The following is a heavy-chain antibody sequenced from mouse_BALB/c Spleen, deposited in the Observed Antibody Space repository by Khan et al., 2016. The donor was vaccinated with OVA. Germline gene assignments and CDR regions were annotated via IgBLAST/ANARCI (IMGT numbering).Heavy chain of an antibody. CDR1: GYTFTSYT. J-gene: IGHJ3*01. CDR2: ITPSNGYT. V-gene: IGHV1-4*01. CDR3: VRDGAYHRNDGWFAY. D-gene: IGHD2-14*01. Sequence: QVQLKESGAELARPGASVKMSCKASGYTFTSYTIHWIKLRPGQGLEWIGYITPSNGYTNYNQKFKDKATLTADKSSTTAYMQLSSLTSDDSAVYYLVRDGAYHRNDGWFAYWGQGTLVTVSA.